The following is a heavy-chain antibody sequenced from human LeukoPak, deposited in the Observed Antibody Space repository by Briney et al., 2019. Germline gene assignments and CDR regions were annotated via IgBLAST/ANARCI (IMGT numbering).Heavy chain of an antibody. Sequence: PETLSLTCAVYGGSFSGYYWSWIRQPPGKGLEWIGEINHSGSTNYNPSLKSRVTISVDTSKNQFSPKLSSVTAADTAVYYCARGRGYDYVWGSYRYTKYYFDYWGQGTLVTVSS. V-gene: IGHV4-34*01. J-gene: IGHJ4*02. CDR1: GGSFSGYY. D-gene: IGHD3-16*02. CDR3: ARGRGYDYVWGSYRYTKYYFDY. CDR2: INHSGST.